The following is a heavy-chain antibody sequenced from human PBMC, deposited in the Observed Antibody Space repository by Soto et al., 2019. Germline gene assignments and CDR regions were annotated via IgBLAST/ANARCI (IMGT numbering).Heavy chain of an antibody. V-gene: IGHV4-31*03. CDR1: GGSISNGGYY. D-gene: IGHD3-10*01. CDR3: PRSLLGLTYYGPVSYYKAGMDV. CDR2: IYYSGST. J-gene: IGHJ6*02. Sequence: QVQLQESGPGLVKPSQTLSLTCTVSGGSISNGGYYWSWIRQHPGKGLEWFGYIYYSGSTYYNPSLKGRVSTSVTMSRNQFSLKLSSVSAANTAVYYCPRSLLGLTYYGPVSYYKAGMDVSGHGTTVPVSS.